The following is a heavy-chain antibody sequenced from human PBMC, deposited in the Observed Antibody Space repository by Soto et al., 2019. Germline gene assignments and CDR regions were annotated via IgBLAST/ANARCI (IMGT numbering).Heavy chain of an antibody. D-gene: IGHD6-13*01. V-gene: IGHV4-59*08. Sequence: SETLSLTCTVSGGSISSYYWSWIRQPPGKGLEWIGYIYYSGSTNYNPSLKSRVTISVDTSKNQFSLKLSSVTAADTAVYYCARGDAAGDGSYWYFDLWGRGTLVTVSS. CDR3: ARGDAAGDGSYWYFDL. CDR1: GGSISSYY. CDR2: IYYSGST. J-gene: IGHJ2*01.